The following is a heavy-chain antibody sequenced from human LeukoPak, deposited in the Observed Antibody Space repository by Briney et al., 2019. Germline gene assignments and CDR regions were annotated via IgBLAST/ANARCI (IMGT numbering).Heavy chain of an antibody. D-gene: IGHD3-22*01. V-gene: IGHV3-7*01. Sequence: GGPLRLSCAASGFTFSDYWMSWVRQAPGRGLEWVANINQVGSETYSVDSVKGRFTISRDNAKNSLYLQMNGLRAEDTAVYYCARDGARDSSGYYSGYWGQGTLVTVSS. CDR2: INQVGSET. CDR1: GFTFSDYW. CDR3: ARDGARDSSGYYSGY. J-gene: IGHJ4*02.